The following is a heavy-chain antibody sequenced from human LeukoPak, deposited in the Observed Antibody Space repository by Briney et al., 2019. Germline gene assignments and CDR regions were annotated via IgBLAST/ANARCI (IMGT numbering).Heavy chain of an antibody. J-gene: IGHJ6*02. CDR2: IYYSGST. Sequence: GSLRLSCAASGFSFSSYAMSWVRQPPGKGLEWIGSIYYSGSTYYNPSLKSRVTISVDTSKNQFSLKLSSVTAADTAVYYCARDSEGRYCSSTSCYRRYYYYYGMDVWGQGTTVTVSS. CDR1: GFSFSSYA. D-gene: IGHD2-2*02. CDR3: ARDSEGRYCSSTSCYRRYYYYYGMDV. V-gene: IGHV4-39*07.